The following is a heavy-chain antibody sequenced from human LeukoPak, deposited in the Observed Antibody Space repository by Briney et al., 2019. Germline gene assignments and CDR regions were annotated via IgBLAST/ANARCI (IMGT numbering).Heavy chain of an antibody. CDR2: ISYSGTT. CDR3: ARRSGWELRGFDP. D-gene: IGHD1-26*01. Sequence: GSLRLSCAASGFTFSSYAMSWIRQPPGKGLEWIGYISYSGTTNYNPSLKSRLTISVDTSKNHFSLKLNSVTAADTAVYYCARRSGWELRGFDPWGQGTLVTVSS. J-gene: IGHJ5*02. CDR1: GFTFSSYA. V-gene: IGHV4-59*08.